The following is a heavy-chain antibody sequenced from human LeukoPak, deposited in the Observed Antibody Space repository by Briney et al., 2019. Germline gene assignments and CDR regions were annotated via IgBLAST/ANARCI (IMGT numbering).Heavy chain of an antibody. CDR3: ARAGIVGATSYYNYYGMDV. V-gene: IGHV4-59*01. Sequence: SETLSLTCTVSGGSISSYYWSWIRQPPGKGLEWIGYIYYSGSTNYNPSLKSRVTISVATSKNQFSLNLSSVTAADTAVYYCARAGIVGATSYYNYYGMDVWGQGTTVTVSS. CDR2: IYYSGST. J-gene: IGHJ6*02. CDR1: GGSISSYY. D-gene: IGHD1-26*01.